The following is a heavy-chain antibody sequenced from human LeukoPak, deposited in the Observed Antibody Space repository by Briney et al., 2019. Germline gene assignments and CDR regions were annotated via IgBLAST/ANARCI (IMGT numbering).Heavy chain of an antibody. D-gene: IGHD3-22*01. V-gene: IGHV3-23*01. CDR2: VSGSGGSS. J-gene: IGHJ6*02. CDR3: AKDHHYDSSDYGRYYYYGMDV. Sequence: GGSLRLSCAASGFSFSTYGMSWDRQAPGKGLEWVSSVSGSGGSSYYGDSVQGRFTISRDNSKNTLYLQMNSLRVEDTAEYYCAKDHHYDSSDYGRYYYYGMDVWGQGTTLTVSS. CDR1: GFSFSTYG.